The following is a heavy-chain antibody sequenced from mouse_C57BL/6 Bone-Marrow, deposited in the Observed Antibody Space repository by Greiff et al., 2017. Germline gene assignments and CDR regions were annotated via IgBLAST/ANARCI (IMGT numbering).Heavy chain of an antibody. J-gene: IGHJ2*01. CDR1: GYTFTSYG. V-gene: IGHV1-81*01. CDR2: IYPGGGNT. CDR3: ARSDY. Sequence: QVQLQQSGAELARPGASVKLSCKASGYTFTSYGMSWVKQRTGQGLEWIGGIYPGGGNTYYNEKFKGKATLTADKSSSTAYMGLRSLASAVSAVSFSARSDYWGQGTTLTVSS.